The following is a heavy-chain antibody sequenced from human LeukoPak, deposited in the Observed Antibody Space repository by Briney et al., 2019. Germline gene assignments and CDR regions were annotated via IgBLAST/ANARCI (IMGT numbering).Heavy chain of an antibody. V-gene: IGHV4-59*08. Sequence: SETLSLTCTVSGGSVSSYYWSWIRQPPGKGLEWIGYIYHSGSTNYNPSLKSRVTISVDTSKNQFSLKLSSVTAADTAVYYCARQRGPFDAFDIWGQGTMVTVSS. CDR3: ARQRGPFDAFDI. J-gene: IGHJ3*02. CDR1: GGSVSSYY. D-gene: IGHD3-16*01. CDR2: IYHSGST.